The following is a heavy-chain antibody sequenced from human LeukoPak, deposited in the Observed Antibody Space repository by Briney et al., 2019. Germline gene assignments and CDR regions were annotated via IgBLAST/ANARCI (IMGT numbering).Heavy chain of an antibody. J-gene: IGHJ4*02. CDR3: AKETYLSPDY. Sequence: GGSLRLSCEASGFTFSNYGMHWVRQAPGRGLEWVALISYDGSNKYYADSVKGRFTISRDNSKNTLYLQMNSLRAEGTAVYYCAKETYLSPDYWGQGTLVTVSS. CDR1: GFTFSNYG. CDR2: ISYDGSNK. V-gene: IGHV3-30*18. D-gene: IGHD2/OR15-2a*01.